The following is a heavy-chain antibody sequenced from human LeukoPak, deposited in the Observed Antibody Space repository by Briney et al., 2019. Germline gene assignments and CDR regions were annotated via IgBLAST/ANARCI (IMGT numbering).Heavy chain of an antibody. J-gene: IGHJ5*02. CDR2: ISHGGST. V-gene: IGHV4-34*01. CDR1: GGSFSGYF. CDR3: ASRDSGNWFDP. Sequence: PSETLSLTCAVYGGSFSGYFLTWIRQPPGEGLGWIGDISHGGSTNYNPSLKSRVTISLDTSKNQFSLKLSSATAADTAVYYCASRDSGNWFDPWGQGTLVTVSS.